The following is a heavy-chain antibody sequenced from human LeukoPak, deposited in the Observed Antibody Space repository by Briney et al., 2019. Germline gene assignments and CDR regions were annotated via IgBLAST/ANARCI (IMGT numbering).Heavy chain of an antibody. CDR3: ARPKDPTGAYYYYMDV. Sequence: SETLSLTCTVSGGPISSSRYYWGWIRQPPGKGLEWIGSIYYSGSTYYNPSLKSRVTISVDTAKNQFSLKLSSVTAADTAVYYCARPKDPTGAYYYYMDVWGKGTTVTVSS. D-gene: IGHD4-17*01. V-gene: IGHV4-39*01. J-gene: IGHJ6*03. CDR1: GGPISSSRYY. CDR2: IYYSGST.